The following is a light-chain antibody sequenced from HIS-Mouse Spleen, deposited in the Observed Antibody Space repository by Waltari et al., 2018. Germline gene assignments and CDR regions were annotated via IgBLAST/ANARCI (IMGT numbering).Light chain of an antibody. J-gene: IGLJ3*02. CDR1: SSDVCGYNY. Sequence: QSALTQPASVSGPPGQSITISCTGTSSDVCGYNYVSWYQQHPGKAPKLMIYDVSNRPSGVSNRFSGSKSGNTASLTISGLQAEDEADYYCSSYTSSSTLGFGGGTKLTVL. CDR2: DVS. CDR3: SSYTSSSTLG. V-gene: IGLV2-14*03.